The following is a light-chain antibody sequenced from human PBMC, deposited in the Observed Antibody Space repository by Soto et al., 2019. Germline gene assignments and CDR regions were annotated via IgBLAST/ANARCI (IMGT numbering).Light chain of an antibody. CDR1: QSISSY. Sequence: DIHMTQSPSSLSASVGDRVTITCRASQSISSYLNWYQQKPGKAPNLLIYAASSLQSGVPSRFSGSGSGTDFTLTISSLQPEDFATYYCQQSYSTPRTFGQGTKVEIK. V-gene: IGKV1-39*01. CDR2: AAS. CDR3: QQSYSTPRT. J-gene: IGKJ1*01.